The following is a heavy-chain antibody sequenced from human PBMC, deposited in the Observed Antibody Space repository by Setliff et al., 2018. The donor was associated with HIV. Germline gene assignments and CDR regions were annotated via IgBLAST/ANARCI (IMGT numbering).Heavy chain of an antibody. D-gene: IGHD3-10*01. CDR3: ASGSIDKREYYFDY. J-gene: IGHJ4*02. Sequence: ASVKVSCKASGHTFTNVDIHWLRRATGQGLEWMGWMNPNTGVSGYALKFQARVTMTRDTSISTAYMELSSLRSEDTAVYYCASGSIDKREYYFDYWGQGTLVTVSS. CDR1: GHTFTNVD. V-gene: IGHV1-8*01. CDR2: MNPNTGVS.